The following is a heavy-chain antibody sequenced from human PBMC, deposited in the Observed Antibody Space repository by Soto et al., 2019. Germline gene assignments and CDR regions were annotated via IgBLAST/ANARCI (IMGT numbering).Heavy chain of an antibody. D-gene: IGHD3-3*01. Sequence: GGSLRLSCAASGFTFSSYAMHWVRQAPGKGLEWVAVISYDGSNKYYADSVKGRFTISRDNSKNTLYLQMNSLRAEDTAVYYCARDQFLEWLSSPYYYYGMDVWGQGTTVTVSS. CDR2: ISYDGSNK. J-gene: IGHJ6*02. V-gene: IGHV3-30-3*01. CDR1: GFTFSSYA. CDR3: ARDQFLEWLSSPYYYYGMDV.